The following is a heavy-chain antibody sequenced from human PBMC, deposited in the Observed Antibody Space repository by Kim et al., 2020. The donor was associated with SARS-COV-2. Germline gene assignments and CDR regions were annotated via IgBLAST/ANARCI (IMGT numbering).Heavy chain of an antibody. CDR3: ARGQSLGHYNWFDS. Sequence: SETLSLTCTVSGGSYYWTWIRQSPGKGLEWIGYIYNSGSTYYNPSLKSRITISVDTPKNQLSLKLSSVTAADTAVYYCARGQSLGHYNWFDSWGQGTLV. CDR2: IYNSGST. J-gene: IGHJ5*01. V-gene: IGHV4-59*06. D-gene: IGHD3-16*01. CDR1: GGSYY.